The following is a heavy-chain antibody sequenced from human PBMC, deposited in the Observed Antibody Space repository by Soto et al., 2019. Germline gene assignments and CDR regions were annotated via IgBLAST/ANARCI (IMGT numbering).Heavy chain of an antibody. D-gene: IGHD3-3*01. Sequence: GGSLRLSCTASGFTVGDYAMSWVRQAPGKGLEWVGFIRSKAYGGTTEYAASVKGRFTISRDDSKSIAYLQMNSLKTEDTAVYYCTRDDTYDFWSGYYSDYYYYGMDVWGQGTTVTVSS. CDR2: IRSKAYGGTT. CDR3: TRDDTYDFWSGYYSDYYYYGMDV. J-gene: IGHJ6*02. CDR1: GFTVGDYA. V-gene: IGHV3-49*04.